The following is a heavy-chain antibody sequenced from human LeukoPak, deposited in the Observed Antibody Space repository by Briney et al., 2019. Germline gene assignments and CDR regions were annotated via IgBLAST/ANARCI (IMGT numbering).Heavy chain of an antibody. D-gene: IGHD4-17*01. Sequence: GGSLRLSCAASGFTFSSYGMHWVRQAPGKGLEWVAVISYDGSNKYYADSLKGRFTISRDNSKNTLYLQMNSLRAEDTAVYYCAKAIANDYGDDEYFQHWGQGTLVTVSS. J-gene: IGHJ1*01. CDR3: AKAIANDYGDDEYFQH. CDR2: ISYDGSNK. V-gene: IGHV3-30*18. CDR1: GFTFSSYG.